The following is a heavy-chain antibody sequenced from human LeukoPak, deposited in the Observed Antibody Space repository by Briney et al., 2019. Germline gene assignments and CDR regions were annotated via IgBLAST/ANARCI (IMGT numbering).Heavy chain of an antibody. D-gene: IGHD6-19*01. J-gene: IGHJ4*02. CDR2: INPNSGGT. V-gene: IGHV1-2*06. CDR3: ARGADSSGISVFDY. CDR1: GYTFAGYY. Sequence: ASVKVSCKASGYTFAGYYMHWVRQAPGHGLEWMGRINPNSGGTNYAQKFQGRVTMTRDTSISTAYMELSRLRSDDTAVYYCARGADSSGISVFDYWGQGSLLTVSS.